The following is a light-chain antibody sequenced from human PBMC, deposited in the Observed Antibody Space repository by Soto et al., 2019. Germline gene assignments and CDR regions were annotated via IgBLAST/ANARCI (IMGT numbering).Light chain of an antibody. J-gene: IGKJ5*01. CDR3: QQYGSSPPIT. V-gene: IGKV3-20*01. Sequence: ELVLTQSPGTLSLSPGERATLSCRASQSVSSDYLAWYQHKFGQAPRLLIYGASHRATGIPDRFSGSGSGTDFTLTISRLEPEDFAVYYCQQYGSSPPITFGQGTRLEI. CDR1: QSVSSDY. CDR2: GAS.